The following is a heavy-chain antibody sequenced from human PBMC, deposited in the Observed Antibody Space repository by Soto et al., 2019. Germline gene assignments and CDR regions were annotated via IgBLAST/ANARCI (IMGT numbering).Heavy chain of an antibody. J-gene: IGHJ6*02. CDR1: GYTFTSYA. D-gene: IGHD5-12*01. CDR3: ARVMATRGYYYYYYGMDV. Sequence: GASVKVSCKASGYTFTSYAMHWVRQAPGQRLEWMGWINAGNGNTKYSQKFQGRVTITRDTSASTAYMELSSLRSEDTAVYYCARVMATRGYYYYYYGMDVWGQGTTVIVSS. CDR2: INAGNGNT. V-gene: IGHV1-3*01.